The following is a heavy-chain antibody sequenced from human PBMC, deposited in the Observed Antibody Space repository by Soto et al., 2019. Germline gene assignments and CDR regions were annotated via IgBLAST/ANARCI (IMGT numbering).Heavy chain of an antibody. D-gene: IGHD5-12*01. CDR1: GGTFSSYT. V-gene: IGHV1-69*08. CDR3: ARDAAHSGYDSAFDL. CDR2: IIPILGIA. Sequence: QVQLVQSGAEVKKPGSSVKVSCKASGGTFSSYTISWVRQAPGQGLEWMGRIIPILGIANYAQKFQGRVTITADKSTSTAYMELSSLRSEDTAVYYCARDAAHSGYDSAFDLWGQGTMVTVSS. J-gene: IGHJ3*01.